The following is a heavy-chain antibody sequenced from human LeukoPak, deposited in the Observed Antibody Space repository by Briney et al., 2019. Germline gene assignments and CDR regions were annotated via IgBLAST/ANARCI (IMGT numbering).Heavy chain of an antibody. V-gene: IGHV1-2*02. CDR2: IKPNSGCT. CDR3: AREIRSSLYY. CDR1: GYTFTRYY. Sequence: ASVKVSCKASGYTFTRYYMHWVRQAPGQGLEWMGWIKPNSGCTNYAQKFRGRVTMTGDTSTSTAYMELSRLRSDDTAIYYCAREIRSSLYYWGQGTLVTVSS. D-gene: IGHD6-6*01. J-gene: IGHJ4*02.